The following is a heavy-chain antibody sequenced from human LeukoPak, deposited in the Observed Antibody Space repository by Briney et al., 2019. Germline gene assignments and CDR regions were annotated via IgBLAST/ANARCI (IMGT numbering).Heavy chain of an antibody. CDR2: IYHSGST. D-gene: IGHD2-2*02. CDR1: GGSISSGGYS. J-gene: IGHJ5*02. Sequence: SETLSLTCAVSGGSISSGGYSWSWIRQPPGKGLEWIGYIYHSGSTYYNPSLKSRVTISVDRSKNQFSLKLSSVTAADTAVYYCARGRCSSTSCYRSTVKTYNWFDPWGQGTLVTVSS. CDR3: ARGRCSSTSCYRSTVKTYNWFDP. V-gene: IGHV4-30-2*01.